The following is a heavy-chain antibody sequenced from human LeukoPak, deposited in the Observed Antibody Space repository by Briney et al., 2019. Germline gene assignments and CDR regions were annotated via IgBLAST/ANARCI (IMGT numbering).Heavy chain of an antibody. CDR1: GFTFSSYS. Sequence: GGSLRLSCAASGFTFSSYSMNWVRQAPGKGLEWVSSISSSSSYIYYADSVKGRFTISRDNAKNSLYLQMNSLRAEDTAVYYCARDGWMTGGFPYLDYWGQGTLVTVSS. CDR2: ISSSSSYI. V-gene: IGHV3-21*04. CDR3: ARDGWMTGGFPYLDY. J-gene: IGHJ4*02. D-gene: IGHD5-12*01.